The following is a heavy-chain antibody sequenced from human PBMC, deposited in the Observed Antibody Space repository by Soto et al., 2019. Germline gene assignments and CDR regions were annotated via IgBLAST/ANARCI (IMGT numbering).Heavy chain of an antibody. CDR3: ARGVYKTIFGVISLDY. Sequence: SETLSLTCAVYGESFRGYDWSGIRQPPGKGLEWIGEINHRGSPNYNPSLKSRVTMSVDTSKNQFSLKLSSVTAADAAVYYCARGVYKTIFGVISLDYWGQGNLVTVS. CDR1: GESFRGYD. J-gene: IGHJ4*02. D-gene: IGHD3-3*01. V-gene: IGHV4-34*01. CDR2: INHRGSP.